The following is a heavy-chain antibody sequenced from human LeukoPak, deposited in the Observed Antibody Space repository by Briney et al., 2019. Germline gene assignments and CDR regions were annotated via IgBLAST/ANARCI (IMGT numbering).Heavy chain of an antibody. D-gene: IGHD2-2*01. Sequence: ASVKVSCKASGYTFTRYYIHWVRQAPGQGLEWMGIINPSGGSTSYAQKFQGRVTMTRDTSTSTVYMELSSPRSEDTAVYYCARGNRYCSSTSCYGATMVRDHGMDVWGQGTTVTVSS. J-gene: IGHJ6*02. V-gene: IGHV1-46*01. CDR2: INPSGGST. CDR3: ARGNRYCSSTSCYGATMVRDHGMDV. CDR1: GYTFTRYY.